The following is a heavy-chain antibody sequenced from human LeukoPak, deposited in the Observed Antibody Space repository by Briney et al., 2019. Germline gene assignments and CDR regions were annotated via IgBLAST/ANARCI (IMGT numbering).Heavy chain of an antibody. CDR1: GGSISSYY. V-gene: IGHV4-59*01. Sequence: SETLSLTCTVSGGSISSYYWSWIRQPPGKGLEWIGYIYYSGSTNYNPSLKSRVTISVDTSKNQFSLRLSSVTAADTAVYYCARARYYDYIWGSYREYYFDYWGQGTLVTVSS. CDR3: ARARYYDYIWGSYREYYFDY. CDR2: IYYSGST. J-gene: IGHJ4*02. D-gene: IGHD3-16*02.